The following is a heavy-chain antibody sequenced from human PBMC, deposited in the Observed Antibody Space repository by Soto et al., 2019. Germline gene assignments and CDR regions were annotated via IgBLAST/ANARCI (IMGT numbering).Heavy chain of an antibody. V-gene: IGHV5-10-1*01. CDR2: IDPSDSYT. CDR3: AGLYSSSPHYYGMDV. Sequence: GESLKISCKGSGYSFTSYWISWVRQMPGKGLEWMGRIDPSDSYTNYSPSFQGHVTISADKSISTAYLQWSSLKASDTAMYYCAGLYSSSPHYYGMDVWGQGTTVTVS. CDR1: GYSFTSYW. J-gene: IGHJ6*02. D-gene: IGHD6-6*01.